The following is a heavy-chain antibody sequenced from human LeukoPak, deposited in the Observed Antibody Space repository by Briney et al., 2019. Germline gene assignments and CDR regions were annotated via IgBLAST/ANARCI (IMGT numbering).Heavy chain of an antibody. D-gene: IGHD6-19*01. V-gene: IGHV1-69*05. J-gene: IGHJ4*02. Sequence: SVKVSCKASGGTFSSYAISWVRQAPGQGLEWMGGIIPIFGTANYAQKFQGRVTITTDESTSTAYMELRSLRSEDTAVYYCAREIAVAGTRYFDYWGQGTLVTVSS. CDR1: GGTFSSYA. CDR2: IIPIFGTA. CDR3: AREIAVAGTRYFDY.